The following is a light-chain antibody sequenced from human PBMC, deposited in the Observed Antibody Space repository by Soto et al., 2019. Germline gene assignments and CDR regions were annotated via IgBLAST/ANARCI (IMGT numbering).Light chain of an antibody. CDR1: INDVGGYNY. Sequence: QSVLTQPASVSGSPGQSITISCTGTINDVGGYNYVSWYQQHPGKAPKLMIYEVTNRPSGVSDRFSGSKSGNTASLIISGLQVEDEADYYCCSNAGSYTHVVFGGGTKLTVL. V-gene: IGLV2-14*01. CDR2: EVT. CDR3: CSNAGSYTHVV. J-gene: IGLJ2*01.